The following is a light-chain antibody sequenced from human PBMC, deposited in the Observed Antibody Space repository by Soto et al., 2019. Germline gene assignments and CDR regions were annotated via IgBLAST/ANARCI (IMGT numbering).Light chain of an antibody. J-gene: IGLJ1*01. CDR2: EVF. Sequence: ALTQPASVSWSPGQSITISCTGTSSDVGGYDYVSWYQRHPGKAPELMIYEVFNRPSWVSNRFSGSKSGNTASLTISGLQAEDEADYYCGSFASSSTYVFGTGTKLTVL. CDR3: GSFASSSTYV. CDR1: SSDVGGYDY. V-gene: IGLV2-14*01.